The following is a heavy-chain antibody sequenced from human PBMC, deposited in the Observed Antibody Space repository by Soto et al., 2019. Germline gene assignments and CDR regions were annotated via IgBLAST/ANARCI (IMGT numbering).Heavy chain of an antibody. CDR2: INGGDGNT. Sequence: QVQLVQSGAEVKKPGASVKVSCKASGYTFTSYAIHWVRQAPGQSLEWMGWINGGDGNTKYSQKFQGRVTITRDTSASTAYMELSSLRSEDTAVYYCAPGPRREYWGQGSLVTLSS. CDR1: GYTFTSYA. CDR3: APGPRREY. V-gene: IGHV1-3*01. J-gene: IGHJ4*02.